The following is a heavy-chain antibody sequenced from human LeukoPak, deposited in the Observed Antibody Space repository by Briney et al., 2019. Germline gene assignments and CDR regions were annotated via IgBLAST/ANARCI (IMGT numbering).Heavy chain of an antibody. CDR3: ARDLLVAGSPDPLAF. CDR1: GYTFTTYG. CDR2: IRSYNGHT. V-gene: IGHV1-18*01. J-gene: IGHJ4*02. D-gene: IGHD6-19*01. Sequence: ASVKVSCKASGYTFTTYGISWVRQAPGQGLELVGWIRSYNGHTNYSWRLQGRVTMTTDTSTTTVYMELRNLRSDDTAVYYCARDLLVAGSPDPLAFWGRGTLVTVSS.